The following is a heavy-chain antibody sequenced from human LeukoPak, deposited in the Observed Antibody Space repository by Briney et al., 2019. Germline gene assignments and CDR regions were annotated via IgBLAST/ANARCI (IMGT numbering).Heavy chain of an antibody. J-gene: IGHJ4*02. CDR2: INWNGGST. CDR3: ARGGYYDSSVVY. Sequence: GGSLRLSCAASGFTFDDYGMSWVRQAPGKGLEWVSGINWNGGSTGCADSVKGRFTISRDNAKNSLYLQMNSLRAEDTALYYCARGGYYDSSVVYWGQGTLVTVSS. D-gene: IGHD3-22*01. V-gene: IGHV3-20*04. CDR1: GFTFDDYG.